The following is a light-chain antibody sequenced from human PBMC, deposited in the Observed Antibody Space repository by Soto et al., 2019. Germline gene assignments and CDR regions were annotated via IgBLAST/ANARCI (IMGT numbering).Light chain of an antibody. J-gene: IGLJ2*01. CDR2: SNN. Sequence: QSVLTQPPSASGTPGQRVTISCSGSTSSIGSNYVYWYQQLPGTAPKLLIYSNNQRPSGVPDRFSGSKSGTSASLAISGLRSEDEADYYCAAWDDSLNGVVFGGGTKLTVL. V-gene: IGLV1-47*01. CDR1: TSSIGSNY. CDR3: AAWDDSLNGVV.